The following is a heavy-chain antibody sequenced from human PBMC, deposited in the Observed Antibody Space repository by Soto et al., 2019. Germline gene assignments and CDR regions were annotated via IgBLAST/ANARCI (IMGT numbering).Heavy chain of an antibody. CDR3: ARGRDDYNGWYVDL. CDR2: LYYGGST. D-gene: IGHD4-4*01. CDR1: GGSISTYY. Sequence: SETLSLTCTVSGGSISTYYWNWIRQPPGKGLEWIGYLYYGGSTNYNPSLESRVTISLDTSKNQISLKLSSVTAADTAVYYCARGRDDYNGWYVDLWGRGPLVPVSS. J-gene: IGHJ2*01. V-gene: IGHV4-59*01.